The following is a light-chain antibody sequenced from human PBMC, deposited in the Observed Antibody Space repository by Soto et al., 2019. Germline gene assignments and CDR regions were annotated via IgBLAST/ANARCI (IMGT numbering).Light chain of an antibody. Sequence: EIVLTQSPGTLSLSPGERATLSCRASQSVSNNYLAWYQQKPGQAPRLLIYGASNRATGIPDRFSGSGSGTDFTLTISGLQSEDSAIYFCQQYNNWPPWTFGQGTKVDI. J-gene: IGKJ1*01. CDR3: QQYNNWPPWT. CDR2: GAS. CDR1: QSVSNNY. V-gene: IGKV3-20*01.